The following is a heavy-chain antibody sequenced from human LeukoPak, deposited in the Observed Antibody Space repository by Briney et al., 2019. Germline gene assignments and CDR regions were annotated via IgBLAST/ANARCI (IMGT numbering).Heavy chain of an antibody. Sequence: GESLKISCKGSGYRFSSNWIGWVRQMPGKGLEWMGIIYPGDSDTRYSPSFQGQVTISADKSISTAYVQWSSLKASDTAMYYCARLYYDNSGYPDYWGQGTLVTVSS. J-gene: IGHJ4*02. CDR2: IYPGDSDT. D-gene: IGHD3-22*01. CDR1: GYRFSSNW. V-gene: IGHV5-51*01. CDR3: ARLYYDNSGYPDY.